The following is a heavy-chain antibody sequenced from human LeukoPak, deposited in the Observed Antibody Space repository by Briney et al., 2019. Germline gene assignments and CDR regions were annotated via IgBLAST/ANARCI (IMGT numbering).Heavy chain of an antibody. D-gene: IGHD6-13*01. CDR2: IIPIFGTA. Sequence: SVKVSCKASGYTFTSYGISWVRQAPGQGLEWMGGIIPIFGTANYAQKFQGRVTITTDESTSTAYMELSSLRSEDTAVYYCARAHSSSWYAGAYYFDYWGQGTLVTVSS. V-gene: IGHV1-69*05. CDR3: ARAHSSSWYAGAYYFDY. J-gene: IGHJ4*02. CDR1: GYTFTSYG.